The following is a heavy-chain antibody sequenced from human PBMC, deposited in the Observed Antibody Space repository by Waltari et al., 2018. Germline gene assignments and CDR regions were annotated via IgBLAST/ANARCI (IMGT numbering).Heavy chain of an antibody. CDR3: ARATRIMITFGGVIAFDP. CDR1: GCSLPNDSYY. D-gene: IGHD3-16*02. J-gene: IGHJ5*02. CDR2: IYHTGRT. Sequence: QLQLQESGPGLVKPSETLSLTCTVSGCSLPNDSYYWGWVRQTPGKGLEWIGSIYHTGRTYYNPSLKTRVTVSQATPKNQFSLRLTSVTAADTALYYCARATRIMITFGGVIAFDPWGRGTRVTVSS. V-gene: IGHV4-39*01.